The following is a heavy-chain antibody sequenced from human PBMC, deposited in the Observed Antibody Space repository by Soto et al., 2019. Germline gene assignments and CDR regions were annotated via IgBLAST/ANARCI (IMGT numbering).Heavy chain of an antibody. V-gene: IGHV3-7*01. D-gene: IGHD5-12*01. J-gene: IGHJ4*02. CDR2: IKEDGSER. Sequence: EVQLVESGGGLVQPGGSLRLSCAGFGFTFSTYWMTWVRQAPGKGLEWVANIKEDGSERYYVDSVKGRFTISRDNAKNSLYLQMNSLRPEDTAVYYCVGGNGFDYWGQGTLVTVSS. CDR1: GFTFSTYW. CDR3: VGGNGFDY.